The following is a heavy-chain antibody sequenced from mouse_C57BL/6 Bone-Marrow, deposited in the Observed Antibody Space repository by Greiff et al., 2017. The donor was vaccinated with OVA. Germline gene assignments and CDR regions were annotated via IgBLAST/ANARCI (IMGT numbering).Heavy chain of an antibody. Sequence: EVQLQQSGPELVKPGASVKISCKASGYSFTGYYMNWVKQSPEKSLEWIGEINPSTGGTTYNQKFKAKATLTVDKSSSTAYMQLKSLTSEDSAVYYCASYDYGYYYAMDDWGQGTSVTVSS. CDR1: GYSFTGYY. D-gene: IGHD2-4*01. V-gene: IGHV1-42*01. CDR2: INPSTGGT. CDR3: ASYDYGYYYAMDD. J-gene: IGHJ4*01.